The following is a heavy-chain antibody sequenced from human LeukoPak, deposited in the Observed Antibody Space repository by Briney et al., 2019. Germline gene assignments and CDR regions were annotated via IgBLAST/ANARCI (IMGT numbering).Heavy chain of an antibody. CDR2: INPSGGST. Sequence: ASVKVSCKASGGTFSSYAISWVRQAPGQGLEWMGIINPSGGSTSYAQKFQGRVTMTRDMSTSTVYMELSSLRSEDTAVYYCAEGKYFDYRGQGTLVTVSS. CDR1: GGTFSSYA. V-gene: IGHV1-46*01. J-gene: IGHJ4*02. CDR3: AEGKYFDY.